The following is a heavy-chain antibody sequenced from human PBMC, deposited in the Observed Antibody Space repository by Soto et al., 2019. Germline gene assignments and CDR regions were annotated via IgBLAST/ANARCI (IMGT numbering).Heavy chain of an antibody. D-gene: IGHD6-13*01. Sequence: VASVKVSCKASGYTFTSYYMHWVRQAPGQGLEWMGIINPSGGSTSYAQKFQGRVTMTRDTSTSTVYMELSSLRSEDTAVYYCAREYSSSWYTGYYYYGMDVWGQGTTVTVSS. CDR3: AREYSSSWYTGYYYYGMDV. V-gene: IGHV1-46*01. J-gene: IGHJ6*02. CDR2: INPSGGST. CDR1: GYTFTSYY.